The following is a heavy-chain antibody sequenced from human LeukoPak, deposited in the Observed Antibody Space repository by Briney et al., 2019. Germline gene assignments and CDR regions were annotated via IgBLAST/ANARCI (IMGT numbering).Heavy chain of an antibody. CDR2: IKSSNT. CDR1: GGSISSDCFY. Sequence: SETLSLTCTVSGGSISSDCFYWTWVRQPAGKGLEWIGRIKSSNTNYNPSLKSRVSISLDTSTNQFSLKLSSLTAADTAVYYCARVPDWTYVPDYWGQGTLVTVS. D-gene: IGHD3-16*01. V-gene: IGHV4-61*02. J-gene: IGHJ4*02. CDR3: ARVPDWTYVPDY.